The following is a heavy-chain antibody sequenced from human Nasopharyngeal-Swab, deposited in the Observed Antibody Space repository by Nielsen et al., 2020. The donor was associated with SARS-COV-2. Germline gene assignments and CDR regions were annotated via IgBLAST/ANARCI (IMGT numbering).Heavy chain of an antibody. Sequence: VRQMPGKGLEWVSSISSSSSYIYYADSVKGRFTISRDNAKNSLYLQMNSLRAEDTAVYYCARDKTYYYDSSGYSQDYWGQGTLVTVSS. J-gene: IGHJ4*02. CDR3: ARDKTYYYDSSGYSQDY. V-gene: IGHV3-21*01. D-gene: IGHD3-22*01. CDR2: ISSSSSYI.